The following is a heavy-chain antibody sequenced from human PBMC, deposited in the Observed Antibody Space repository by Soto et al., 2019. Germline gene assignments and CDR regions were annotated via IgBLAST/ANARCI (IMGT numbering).Heavy chain of an antibody. CDR1: GGSIGNSY. CDR2: IYYSGSS. D-gene: IGHD6-13*01. Sequence: SETLSLTCTVSGGSIGNSYWSWFRQSPGKGLEWIGYIYYSGSSNYNPSLKSRVSISVDTSKNQFSLKLSSVTAADTAVYYCARHSSSWPIFDYWGQGTLVTVS. V-gene: IGHV4-59*08. CDR3: ARHSSSWPIFDY. J-gene: IGHJ4*02.